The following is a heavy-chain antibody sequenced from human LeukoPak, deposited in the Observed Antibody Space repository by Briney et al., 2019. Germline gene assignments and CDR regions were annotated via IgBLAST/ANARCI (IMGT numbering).Heavy chain of an antibody. D-gene: IGHD3-3*01. CDR2: ISGSGGST. CDR1: GFTFSSYA. J-gene: IGHJ4*02. Sequence: GGSLRLSCAASGFTFSSYAMSWVRQAPGKGLEWVSAISGSGGSTYYADSVKGRFTISRDNSKNTLYLQMNSLRAEDTAVCYCAKGSTVSPNYDFWSGPSDYWGQGTLVTVSS. CDR3: AKGSTVSPNYDFWSGPSDY. V-gene: IGHV3-23*01.